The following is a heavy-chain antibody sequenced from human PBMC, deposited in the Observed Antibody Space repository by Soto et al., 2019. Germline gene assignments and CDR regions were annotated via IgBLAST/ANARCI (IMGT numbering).Heavy chain of an antibody. V-gene: IGHV4-59*08. J-gene: IGHJ4*02. Sequence: QVQLQESGPGLVKPSETLSLTCTVSGGSISSYYWSWIRQPPGKGLVWIGYIYYSGSNNYNPSLKSRFTISVDTSKNQFSMKLSSVTAADTAVDYCARKRWSGYDCDYWCQGTLVTVSS. D-gene: IGHD5-12*01. CDR2: IYYSGSN. CDR3: ARKRWSGYDCDY. CDR1: GGSISSYY.